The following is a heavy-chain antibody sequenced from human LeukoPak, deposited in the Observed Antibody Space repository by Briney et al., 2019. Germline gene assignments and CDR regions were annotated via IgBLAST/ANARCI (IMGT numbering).Heavy chain of an antibody. CDR3: ARPTYYDILTGYAFDI. CDR2: INPNSGGT. D-gene: IGHD3-9*01. V-gene: IGHV1-2*02. J-gene: IGHJ3*02. CDR1: GYTFTSYD. Sequence: GASVKVSCTASGYTFTSYDINWVRQATGQGLEWMGWINPNSGGTNYAQKFQGRVTMTRDTSISTAYVELSRLRSDDTAVYYCARPTYYDILTGYAFDIWGQGTMVTVSS.